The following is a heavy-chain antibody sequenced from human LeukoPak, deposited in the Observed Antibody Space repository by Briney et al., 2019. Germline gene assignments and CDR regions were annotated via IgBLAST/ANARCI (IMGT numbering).Heavy chain of an antibody. J-gene: IGHJ3*02. V-gene: IGHV3-66*01. CDR1: GFTVSSNY. Sequence: PGGSLRLSCAASGFTVSSNYMSWVRQAPGKGLEWVSVIYSGGSTYYADSVKGRFTISRDNSKNTLYLQMNSLRAEDTAVYYCARAGLYYYDSGGPFGDDAFDIWGQGTMVTVSS. CDR2: IYSGGST. CDR3: ARAGLYYYDSGGPFGDDAFDI. D-gene: IGHD3-22*01.